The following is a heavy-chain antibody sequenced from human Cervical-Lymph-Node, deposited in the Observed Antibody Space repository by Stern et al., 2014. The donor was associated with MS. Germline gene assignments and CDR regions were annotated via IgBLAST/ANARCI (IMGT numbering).Heavy chain of an antibody. J-gene: IGHJ4*02. V-gene: IGHV4-61*02. D-gene: IGHD3-10*01. CDR3: ARSGFAAFDY. Sequence: VHLVESGPGLVKPSQTLSLTCTVSGASISSGSYYWSWIRQPAGKGLEWIGRFHTSGNTNYNPSLKSRVTISVDTSKNQFSLKLGSVTAADTAVYYCARSGFAAFDYWGQGTLFTVSS. CDR1: GASISSGSYY. CDR2: FHTSGNT.